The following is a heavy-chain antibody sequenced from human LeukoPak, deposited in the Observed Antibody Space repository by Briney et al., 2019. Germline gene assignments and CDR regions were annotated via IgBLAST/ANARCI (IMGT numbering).Heavy chain of an antibody. CDR1: GFTFSSYE. Sequence: GGSLRLSCAASGFTFSSYEMNWVRQAPGKGLEWVSYISSSGSTIYYADSVKGRFTISRDNAKNSLYLQMNSRRAEDTAVYYCARRGFSSGWYYFDYWGQGTLVTVSS. J-gene: IGHJ4*02. V-gene: IGHV3-48*03. D-gene: IGHD6-19*01. CDR2: ISSSGSTI. CDR3: ARRGFSSGWYYFDY.